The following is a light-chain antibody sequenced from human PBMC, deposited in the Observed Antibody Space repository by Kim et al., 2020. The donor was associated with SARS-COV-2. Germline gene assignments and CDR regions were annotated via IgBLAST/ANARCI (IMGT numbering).Light chain of an antibody. J-gene: IGKJ4*01. CDR3: QQRTTWPPIT. CDR2: DAS. Sequence: LSPVETATLSCRASEDIDNYLAWYQQTPGQAPRLLIYDASTRATCIPPRFSGSGSGTDFTLTISVLVPEDVAVYYCQQRTTWPPITFGVGTKLEI. V-gene: IGKV3-11*01. CDR1: EDIDNY.